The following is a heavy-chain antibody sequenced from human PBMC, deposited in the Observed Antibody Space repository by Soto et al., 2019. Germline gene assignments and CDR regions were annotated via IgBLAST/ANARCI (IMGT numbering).Heavy chain of an antibody. Sequence: GESLKISCKGSGYSFTSYWISWVRQMPGKGLEWMGRIDPSDSYTNYSPSFQGHVTISADKSISTAYLQWSSLKASDTAMYYCARLYYYDSSGYLYYFDYWGQGTLVT. V-gene: IGHV5-10-1*01. CDR1: GYSFTSYW. D-gene: IGHD3-22*01. J-gene: IGHJ4*02. CDR2: IDPSDSYT. CDR3: ARLYYYDSSGYLYYFDY.